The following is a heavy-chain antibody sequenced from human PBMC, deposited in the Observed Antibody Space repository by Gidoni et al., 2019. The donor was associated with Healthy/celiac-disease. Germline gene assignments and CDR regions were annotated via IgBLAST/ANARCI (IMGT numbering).Heavy chain of an antibody. D-gene: IGHD2-2*01. J-gene: IGHJ6*02. CDR2: IYYSGST. CDR1: GGSISSGGYY. CDR3: ATTRLVVVPAAMDV. V-gene: IGHV4-31*03. Sequence: QVQLQESGPGLVKPSQTLSLTCTVPGGSISSGGYYWSWIRQHPGKGLEWIGYIYYSGSTYYNPSLKSRVTISVDTSKNQFSLKLSSVTAADTAVYYCATTRLVVVPAAMDVWGQGTTVTVSS.